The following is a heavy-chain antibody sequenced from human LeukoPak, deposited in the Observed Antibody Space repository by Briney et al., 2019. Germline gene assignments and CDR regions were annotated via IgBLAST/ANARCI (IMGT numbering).Heavy chain of an antibody. CDR3: ARAFQSLGGLSLPAY. D-gene: IGHD3-16*02. V-gene: IGHV7-4-1*02. Sequence: GASVKVSCKASGYTFTGYYMHWVRQAPGQGFEWMGWIHPSTGNPTYAQGFTGRFVFSLDTSVSTTYLQISSLKAEDTAVYYCARAFQSLGGLSLPAYWGQGTLVTVSS. CDR2: IHPSTGNP. CDR1: GYTFTGYY. J-gene: IGHJ4*02.